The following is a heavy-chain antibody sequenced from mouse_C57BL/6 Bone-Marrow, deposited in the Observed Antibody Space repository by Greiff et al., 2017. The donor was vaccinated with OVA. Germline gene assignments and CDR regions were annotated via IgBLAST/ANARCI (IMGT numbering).Heavy chain of an antibody. CDR2: ISNLAYSI. J-gene: IGHJ1*03. Sequence: EVHLVESGGGLVQPGGSLKLSCAASGFTFSDYGMAWVRQAPRKGPEWVAFISNLAYSIYYADTVTGRITLSRENAKNTLYLEMRSLRSEDTAMYYCARPSYGTWYFDVWGTGTTVTVSS. D-gene: IGHD2-1*01. CDR3: ARPSYGTWYFDV. V-gene: IGHV5-15*01. CDR1: GFTFSDYG.